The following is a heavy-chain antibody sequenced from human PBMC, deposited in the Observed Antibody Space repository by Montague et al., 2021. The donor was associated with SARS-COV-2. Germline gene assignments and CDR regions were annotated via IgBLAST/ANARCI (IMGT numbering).Heavy chain of an antibody. V-gene: IGHV4-4*07. CDR2: IYPSGST. CDR3: ARDHWTILFMVFYYGMDV. CDR1: GGSISSYY. D-gene: IGHD1-1*01. J-gene: IGHJ6*02. Sequence: SETLSLTCTVSGGSISSYYWSWIRQPAGKGLEWIGRIYPSGSTKYNPSLKSRVTISVDTSKNQFSLKLSSVTAADTAVYYCARDHWTILFMVFYYGMDVWGQGTTVTVSS.